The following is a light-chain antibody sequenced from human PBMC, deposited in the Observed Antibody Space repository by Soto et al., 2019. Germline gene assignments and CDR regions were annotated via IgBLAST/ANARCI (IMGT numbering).Light chain of an antibody. J-gene: IGKJ4*01. CDR1: PSINNW. V-gene: IGKV1-5*01. Sequence: DIQMTQSPSTLSASVGDRITITCRASPSINNWLAWYQQRPGKAPKLLIFDAFSLESGVPFIFSGSGCGTEFTLTISSLQPDDSATCYCQQYKTYSLTFGGGTKVEI. CDR2: DAF. CDR3: QQYKTYSLT.